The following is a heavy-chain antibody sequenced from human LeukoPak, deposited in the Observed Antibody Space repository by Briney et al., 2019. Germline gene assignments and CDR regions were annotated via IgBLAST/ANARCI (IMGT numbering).Heavy chain of an antibody. V-gene: IGHV1-2*02. CDR1: GYTFTGYY. J-gene: IGHJ6*03. D-gene: IGHD5-24*01. CDR3: ARVGRRDGYNHPPNYYYYYMDV. Sequence: ASVKVSCKASGYTFTGYYMHWVRQAPGQGLEWMGWINPNSGGTNYAQKFQGRVTMTRVTSISTAYMELSRLRSDDTAVYYCARVGRRDGYNHPPNYYYYYMDVWGKGTTVTVSS. CDR2: INPNSGGT.